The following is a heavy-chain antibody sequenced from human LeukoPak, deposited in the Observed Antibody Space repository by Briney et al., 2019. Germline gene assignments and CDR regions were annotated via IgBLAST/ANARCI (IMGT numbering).Heavy chain of an antibody. CDR2: INWNGGST. Sequence: PGGSLRLSCAASGFTFDDYGMSWVRQAPGKGLEWVCGINWNGGSTNYADSVKGRFTISRDNAKNSLYLQMNTLRAEDTALYYCARSMVRGPLWYFDFWGQGTLVTVSS. CDR1: GFTFDDYG. V-gene: IGHV3-20*04. J-gene: IGHJ4*02. D-gene: IGHD3-10*01. CDR3: ARSMVRGPLWYFDF.